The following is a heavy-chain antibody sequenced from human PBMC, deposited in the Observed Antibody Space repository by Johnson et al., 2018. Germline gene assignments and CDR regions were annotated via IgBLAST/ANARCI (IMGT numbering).Heavy chain of an antibody. CDR1: GFTFSNYA. J-gene: IGHJ6*03. D-gene: IGHD1/OR15-1a*01. CDR3: AKDHASWVVDQQGTFYSHYYMDA. V-gene: IGHV3-23*04. Sequence: VQLVESGGGLVQPGGSLRLTCAASGFTFSNYAMIWVRQAPGEGLDWVSAIGGSGSSTFYADSVKGRFTISRDNSRNTLYLQMNSLRADDTAVYYCAKDHASWVVDQQGTFYSHYYMDAWGRGTPVAVSS. CDR2: IGGSGSST.